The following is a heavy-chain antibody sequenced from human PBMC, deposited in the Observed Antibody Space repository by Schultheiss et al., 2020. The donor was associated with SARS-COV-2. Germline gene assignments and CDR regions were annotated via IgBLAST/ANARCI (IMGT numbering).Heavy chain of an antibody. CDR3: TRDPNDLAYFSPSLQEGYYFDY. V-gene: IGHV3-21*03. CDR1: GFTFSNYY. D-gene: IGHD1-1*01. J-gene: IGHJ4*02. Sequence: GGSLRLSCVGSGFTFSNYYMNWVRQAPDKGLEWVASISITSFDIYYADSVKGRFTISRDNAKNSLYLQMNSLRAEDTAVYYCTRDPNDLAYFSPSLQEGYYFDYWGQGTLVTVSS. CDR2: ISITSFDI.